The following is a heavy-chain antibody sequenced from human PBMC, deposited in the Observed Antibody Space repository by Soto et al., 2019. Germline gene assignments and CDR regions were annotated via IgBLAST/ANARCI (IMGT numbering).Heavy chain of an antibody. D-gene: IGHD3-10*01. CDR1: GYTFGGYG. CDR3: ARSGGSGSYYYYMAV. CDR2: INAGNGNT. V-gene: IGHV1-3*01. J-gene: IGHJ6*03. Sequence: ASVKVSCKASGYTFGGYGIYWMRQAPGQRLEWMGWINAGNGNTKYSQKFQGKVTITRDTPATTVYMEVRTLRYEDTAVYFCARSGGSGSYYYYMAVWGKGTTVTVSS.